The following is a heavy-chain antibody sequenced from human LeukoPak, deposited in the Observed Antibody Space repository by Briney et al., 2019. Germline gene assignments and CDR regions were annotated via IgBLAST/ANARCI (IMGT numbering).Heavy chain of an antibody. V-gene: IGHV2-5*02. CDR1: GFSLSTSGVG. Sequence: ASGPTLVNPTQTLTLTCTFSGFSLSTSGVGVGWIRQPPGNALEWLALIYWDDDKRYTPSLKSRLTITKDTSKNLVVLIMTNMDPVDTATYYCAHSDSPGIAVAGQHWGQGTLVTVSS. CDR2: IYWDDDK. CDR3: AHSDSPGIAVAGQH. J-gene: IGHJ1*01. D-gene: IGHD6-19*01.